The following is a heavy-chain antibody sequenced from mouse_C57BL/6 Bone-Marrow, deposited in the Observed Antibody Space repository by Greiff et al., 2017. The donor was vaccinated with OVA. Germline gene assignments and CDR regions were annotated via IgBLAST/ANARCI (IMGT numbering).Heavy chain of an antibody. Sequence: VQLQQSGAELVRPGASVKLSCTASGFNIKDDYMHWVKQRPEQGLEWIGWIDPENGDTEYASKFQGKATITADTSSNTAYLQLSSLTSEDTAVYYCTTEGNLAWFAYWGQGTLVTVSA. CDR3: TTEGNLAWFAY. D-gene: IGHD2-1*01. CDR1: GFNIKDDY. V-gene: IGHV14-4*01. CDR2: IDPENGDT. J-gene: IGHJ3*01.